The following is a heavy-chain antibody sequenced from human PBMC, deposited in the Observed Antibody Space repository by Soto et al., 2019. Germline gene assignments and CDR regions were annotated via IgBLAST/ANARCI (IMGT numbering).Heavy chain of an antibody. V-gene: IGHV3-23*01. J-gene: IGHJ4*02. CDR1: GFMFSSYA. D-gene: IGHD4-4*01. CDR3: AKGLGSKSKYYFDY. CDR2: ISGSGGST. Sequence: LRLSCAASGFMFSSYALGWVRQAPGKGLEWVSSISGSGGSTYYADSVKGRFIISRDSSKNTMYLQMNSLRVEDTAVYYCAKGLGSKSKYYFDYWGQGTLVTVSS.